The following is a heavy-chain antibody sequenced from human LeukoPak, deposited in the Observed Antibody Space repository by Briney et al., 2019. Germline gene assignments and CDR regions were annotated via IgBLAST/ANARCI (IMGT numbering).Heavy chain of an antibody. D-gene: IGHD2-15*01. CDR1: GYTFISYG. CDR2: ISANKGDT. V-gene: IGHV1-18*01. Sequence: ASLKVSCKTSGYTFISYGISWLRQAPGQGIEWVGWISANKGDTEYAQKFQGRLTVTRDTSTSTAYMELKRLKSDDTAVYYCARADIIVVAGATPVGSAFEYWGQGTLITVS. J-gene: IGHJ4*02. CDR3: ARADIIVVAGATPVGSAFEY.